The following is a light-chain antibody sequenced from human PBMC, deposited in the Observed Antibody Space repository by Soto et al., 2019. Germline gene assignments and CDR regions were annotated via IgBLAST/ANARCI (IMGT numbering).Light chain of an antibody. J-gene: IGKJ1*01. CDR1: QSVSSN. Sequence: EIVMTQYPAIRCLSPGERATLSCRARQSVSSNLAWYQHKPGQAPRLLTYGASTRASGIPARFSGSGSGTEFTLTISSLQTEDFAVYYCQQYTNWPTETFGQGTKVDIK. V-gene: IGKV3-15*01. CDR3: QQYTNWPTET. CDR2: GAS.